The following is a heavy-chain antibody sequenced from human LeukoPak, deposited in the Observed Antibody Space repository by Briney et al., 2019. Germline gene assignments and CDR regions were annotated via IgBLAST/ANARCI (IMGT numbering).Heavy chain of an antibody. Sequence: PGGSLRLSCAASGFTFSSYWMHWVRQAPGKGLVWVSRINSDGSSTSYADSVKGRFTISRDNAKNTLYLQMNSLRAEDTAVYYCARSCGGDCYDRNFDYWGQGTLVTVSS. V-gene: IGHV3-74*01. CDR2: INSDGSST. D-gene: IGHD2-21*02. J-gene: IGHJ4*02. CDR1: GFTFSSYW. CDR3: ARSCGGDCYDRNFDY.